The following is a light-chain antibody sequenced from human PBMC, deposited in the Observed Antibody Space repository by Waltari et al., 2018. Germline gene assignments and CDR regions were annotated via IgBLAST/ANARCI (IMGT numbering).Light chain of an antibody. CDR3: YQHSSGYS. J-gene: IGKJ2*03. CDR1: QSVSSY. CDR2: GAS. Sequence: VILTQSPATLSLSPGERATLSCRASQSVSSYLAWYQQKPGQAPRLLIYGASSRATGIPDRFSGSASGTDSTRTISSLEPEDVGVYHRYQHSSGYSFGQGTKVEIK. V-gene: IGKV3-11*01.